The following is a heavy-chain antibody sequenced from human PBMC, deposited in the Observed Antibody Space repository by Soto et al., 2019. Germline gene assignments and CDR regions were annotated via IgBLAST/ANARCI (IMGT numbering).Heavy chain of an antibody. D-gene: IGHD3-22*01. V-gene: IGHV4-31*01. CDR3: ARAPLGYYDSSGYHANYFDY. CDR2: IYYSGST. J-gene: IGHJ4*02. Sequence: QVQLQESGPGLVKPSQTLSLTCTVSGGSISSGGYYWSWIRQHPGKGLEWIGYIYYSGSTYYNPSPTSLVTTSVDTSKNQSSLKLSSVTSADTAVYYCARAPLGYYDSSGYHANYFDYWGQGTLVTVSS. CDR1: GGSISSGGYY.